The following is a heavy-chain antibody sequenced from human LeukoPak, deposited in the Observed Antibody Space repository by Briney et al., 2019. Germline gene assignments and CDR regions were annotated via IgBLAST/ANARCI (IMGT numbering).Heavy chain of an antibody. CDR2: INSDGRST. Sequence: GGSLRLSCAASGFTFRSYWMHWVRQAPGKGLVWVSRINSDGRSTTYADSVKGRFTISSDNAKNTLYLQMNSLRAEDTAVYYCATSPALVADWGQGTLVTVSS. V-gene: IGHV3-74*01. CDR1: GFTFRSYW. J-gene: IGHJ4*02. CDR3: ATSPALVAD. D-gene: IGHD3-16*02.